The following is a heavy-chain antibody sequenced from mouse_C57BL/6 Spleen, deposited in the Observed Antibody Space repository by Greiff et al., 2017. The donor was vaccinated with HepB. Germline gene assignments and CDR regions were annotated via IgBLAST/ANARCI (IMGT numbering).Heavy chain of an antibody. J-gene: IGHJ4*01. CDR1: GFSLTSYG. CDR2: IWRGGST. CDR3: AKKGGSEGDYYAMDY. D-gene: IGHD1-1*01. V-gene: IGHV2-5*01. Sequence: VQLQQSGPGLVQPSQSLSITCTVSGFSLTSYGVHWVRQSPGKGLEWLGVIWRGGSTDYNAAFMSRLSITKDNSKSQVFFKMNSLQADDTAIYYCAKKGGSEGDYYAMDYWGQGTSVTVSS.